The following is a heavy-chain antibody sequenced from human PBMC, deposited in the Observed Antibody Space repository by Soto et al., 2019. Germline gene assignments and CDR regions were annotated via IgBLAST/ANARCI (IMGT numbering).Heavy chain of an antibody. CDR2: IDPSDSYT. CDR1: GYSFTSYW. V-gene: IGHV5-10-1*01. CDR3: ARAYCSGGSCYSGNWFDP. J-gene: IGHJ5*02. D-gene: IGHD2-15*01. Sequence: VESLRISCKGSGYSFTSYWISWVRQMPGKGLEWMGRIDPSDSYTNYSPSFQGHVTISADKSISTAYLQWSSLKASDTAMYYCARAYCSGGSCYSGNWFDPWGQGTLVTVSS.